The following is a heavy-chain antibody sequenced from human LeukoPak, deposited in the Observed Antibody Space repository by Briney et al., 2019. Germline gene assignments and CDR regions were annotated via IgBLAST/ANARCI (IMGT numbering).Heavy chain of an antibody. CDR2: ISYDGSNK. V-gene: IGHV3-30*04. CDR1: GFTFSSYA. Sequence: GRSLRLSCAASGFTFSSYAMHWVRQAPGKGLEWVAVISYDGSNKYYADSVKGRFTISRDNSKNTLYLQMNSLRAEDTAVYYCARQGGSGYVQFDYWGQGTLVTVSS. D-gene: IGHD5-12*01. J-gene: IGHJ4*02. CDR3: ARQGGSGYVQFDY.